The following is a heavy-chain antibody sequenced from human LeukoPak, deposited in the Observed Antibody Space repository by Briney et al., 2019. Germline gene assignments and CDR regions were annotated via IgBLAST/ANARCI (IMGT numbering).Heavy chain of an antibody. V-gene: IGHV3-21*01. CDR1: GFTFSHYG. Sequence: PGGSLRLSCAASGFTFSHYGMNWVRQAPGKGLEWVSSISSSPSYIYYADSVKGRFTISRDDAKNSLYLQINSLRAEDTAVYYRARGNLWFGELVYWGQGTLVTVS. CDR3: ARGNLWFGELVY. D-gene: IGHD3-10*01. J-gene: IGHJ4*02. CDR2: ISSSPSYI.